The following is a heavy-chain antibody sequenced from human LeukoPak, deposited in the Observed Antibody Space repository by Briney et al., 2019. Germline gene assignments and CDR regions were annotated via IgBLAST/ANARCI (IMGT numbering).Heavy chain of an antibody. Sequence: GASVKVSCKASGGTFSSYAISWVRQAPGQGLEWMGGIIPIFGTANYAQKFQGRVTITADESTSTAYMELSSLRSEDTAVYYCARREVVVVAASYAFDIWGQGTMVTVSS. CDR1: GGTFSSYA. CDR3: ARREVVVVAASYAFDI. V-gene: IGHV1-69*13. CDR2: IIPIFGTA. J-gene: IGHJ3*02. D-gene: IGHD2-15*01.